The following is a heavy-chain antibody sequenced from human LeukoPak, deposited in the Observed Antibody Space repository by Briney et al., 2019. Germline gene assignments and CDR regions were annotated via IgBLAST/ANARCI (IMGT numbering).Heavy chain of an antibody. CDR1: GFTLSSYW. D-gene: IGHD5-12*01. J-gene: IGHJ5*02. CDR2: IKQDGSEK. CDR3: AREKVDIVATTRFDP. Sequence: PGGSLRLSCAASGFTLSSYWMSWVRQAPGKGLEWVANIKQDGSEKYYVDSVKGRFTISRDNAKNSLYLQMNSLRAEDTAVYYCAREKVDIVATTRFDPWGQGTLVTVSS. V-gene: IGHV3-7*01.